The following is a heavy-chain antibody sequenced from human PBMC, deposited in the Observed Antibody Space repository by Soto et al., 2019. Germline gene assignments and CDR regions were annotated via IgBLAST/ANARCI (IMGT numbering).Heavy chain of an antibody. Sequence: ASVKVSCKASGYNFSDYYIPWVRPAPGQGREWLVWVSPKSGGTNYAQKFKGRVTMTRDTSSNTVYMDLTGLKSDDTAVFYCARGIAGGGTLNWFDPW. CDR1: GYNFSDYY. D-gene: IGHD2-15*01. V-gene: IGHV1-2*02. CDR3: ARGIAGGGTLNWFDP. CDR2: VSPKSGGT. J-gene: IGHJ5*02.